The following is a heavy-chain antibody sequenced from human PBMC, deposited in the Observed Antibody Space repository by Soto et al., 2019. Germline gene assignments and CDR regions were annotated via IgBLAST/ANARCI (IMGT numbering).Heavy chain of an antibody. V-gene: IGHV3-23*01. CDR2: ISGSGGST. CDR1: GFTLSTYA. D-gene: IGHD6-19*01. CDR3: AKNAGDINISGWSALGY. Sequence: GGSLRLSCATSGFTLSTYAMSWVRQAPGKGLEWVSVISGSGGSTYYGDSVKGRFTISRDNSKNTLFLQMNSLRAEDTAVYYCAKNAGDINISGWSALGYWGQGALVTVSS. J-gene: IGHJ4*02.